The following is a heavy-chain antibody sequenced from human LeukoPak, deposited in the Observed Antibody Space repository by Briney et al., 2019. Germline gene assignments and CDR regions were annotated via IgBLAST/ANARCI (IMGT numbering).Heavy chain of an antibody. Sequence: GGSLRLSCAASGFTFSRYWMSWVRQAPGKGLEWVANIKQDGSEKYYVDSVKGRFTISRDNAKNSLSLQMNSLRAEDTAFYYCARDSQAGTTDYWGQGTLVTVSS. CDR3: ARDSQAGTTDY. CDR2: IKQDGSEK. J-gene: IGHJ4*02. V-gene: IGHV3-7*01. CDR1: GFTFSRYW. D-gene: IGHD1-1*01.